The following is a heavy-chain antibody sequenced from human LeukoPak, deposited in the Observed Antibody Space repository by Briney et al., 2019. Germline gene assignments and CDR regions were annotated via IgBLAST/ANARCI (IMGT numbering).Heavy chain of an antibody. Sequence: SETLSLTCTVSGGSISSYYWSWIRQPAGKGLEWIGRIYTSGSTNYNPSLKSRVTMSVDTSKNQFSLKLSSVTAADTAVYYCAREGAAAGAEGLDYWGQGTLVTVSS. CDR3: AREGAAAGAEGLDY. V-gene: IGHV4-4*07. D-gene: IGHD6-13*01. J-gene: IGHJ4*02. CDR1: GGSISSYY. CDR2: IYTSGST.